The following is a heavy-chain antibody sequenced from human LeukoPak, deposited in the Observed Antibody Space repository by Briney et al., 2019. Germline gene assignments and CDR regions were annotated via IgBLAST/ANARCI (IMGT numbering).Heavy chain of an antibody. D-gene: IGHD3-22*01. CDR2: INHSGST. V-gene: IGHV4-34*01. CDR1: GGSFSGYY. CDR3: ARDQYYYDSSGYFRFDY. J-gene: IGHJ4*02. Sequence: SETLSLTCAVYGGSFSGYYWSWIRQPPGKGLEWIGEINHSGSTNYNPSLKSRVTISVDTSKSQFSLKLSSVTAADTAIYYCARDQYYYDSSGYFRFDYWGQGTLVTVSS.